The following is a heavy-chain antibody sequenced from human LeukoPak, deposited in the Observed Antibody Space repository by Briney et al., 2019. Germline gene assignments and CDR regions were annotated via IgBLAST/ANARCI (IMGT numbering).Heavy chain of an antibody. D-gene: IGHD3-10*01. Sequence: SGGSLRLSCAASGFTFNRYWMHWVRQVPGKELVWVSHIHNDGNSVAYADSVKGRFTISRDNSKNTLYLQMNSLRAEDTAVYYCAKGGITMVRGAIIRYYYGMDVWGQGTTVTVSS. J-gene: IGHJ6*02. CDR3: AKGGITMVRGAIIRYYYGMDV. V-gene: IGHV3-74*01. CDR2: IHNDGNSV. CDR1: GFTFNRYW.